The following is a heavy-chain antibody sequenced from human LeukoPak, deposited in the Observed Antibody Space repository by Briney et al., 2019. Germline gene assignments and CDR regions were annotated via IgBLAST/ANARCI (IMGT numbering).Heavy chain of an antibody. CDR3: ARDWPGISLHFDL. CDR1: GYTFSGYY. Sequence: ASVKVSCKASGYTFSGYYIHWVRQAPGQGLEWMGWINPNTGDTNFAQKFQGRVAMTRDTSLSTAYMDLSRLTSDDTAVYYCARDWPGISLHFDLWGRGTLITVSS. J-gene: IGHJ2*01. V-gene: IGHV1-2*02. CDR2: INPNTGDT. D-gene: IGHD2-15*01.